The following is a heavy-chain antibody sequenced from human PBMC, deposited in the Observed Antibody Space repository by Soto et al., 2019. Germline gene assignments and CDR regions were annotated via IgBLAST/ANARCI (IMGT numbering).Heavy chain of an antibody. Sequence: QVELKQSGPGLVRPSGTLSLTCRVSGTSISSTYWWTWVRQSPGKGLEWIGEIYHNGITKYNPSLXSXAXLXXDTSNNQFSLKLTSVTAADTAVYYCATVPPRIVVVLAEFPTWGQGTLVTVSS. D-gene: IGHD2-21*01. V-gene: IGHV4-4*02. J-gene: IGHJ4*02. CDR2: IYHNGIT. CDR3: ATVPPRIVVVLAEFPT. CDR1: GTSISSTYW.